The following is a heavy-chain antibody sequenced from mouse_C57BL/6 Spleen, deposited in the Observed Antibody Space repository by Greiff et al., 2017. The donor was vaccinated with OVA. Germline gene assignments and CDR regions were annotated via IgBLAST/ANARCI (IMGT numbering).Heavy chain of an antibody. CDR3: ARSDGNYVDYAMDY. J-gene: IGHJ4*01. Sequence: VQLQQSGAELVRPGSSVKLSCKASGYTFTSYWMHWVKQRPIQGLEWIGNIDPSDSETHYNQKFKDKATLTVDKSSSTAYMQLSSLTSEDSAVYYCARSDGNYVDYAMDYWGQGTSVTVSS. D-gene: IGHD2-1*01. CDR2: IDPSDSET. V-gene: IGHV1-52*01. CDR1: GYTFTSYW.